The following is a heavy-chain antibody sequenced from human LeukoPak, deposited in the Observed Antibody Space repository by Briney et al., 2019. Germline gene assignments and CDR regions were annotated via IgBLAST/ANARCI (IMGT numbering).Heavy chain of an antibody. J-gene: IGHJ4*02. CDR3: ARRGGAMDTAMTFDY. CDR1: GFTFSSYS. V-gene: IGHV3-48*04. D-gene: IGHD5-18*01. CDR2: ISSSSSTI. Sequence: GGSLRLSCAASGFTFSSYSMNWVRQAPGKGLEWVSYISSSSSTIYYADSVKGRFTISRDNAKNSLYLQMNSLRAEDTAVYYCARRGGAMDTAMTFDYWGQGTLVTVSS.